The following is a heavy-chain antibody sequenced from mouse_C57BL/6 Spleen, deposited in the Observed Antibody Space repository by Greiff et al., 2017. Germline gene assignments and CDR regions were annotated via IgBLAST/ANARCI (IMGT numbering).Heavy chain of an antibody. V-gene: IGHV5-6*01. CDR1: GFTFSSYG. J-gene: IGHJ4*01. Sequence: EVQRVESGGDLVKPGGSLKLSCAASGFTFSSYGMSWVRQTPDKRLEWVATISSGGSYTYYPDSVKGRFTISRDNAKNTLYLQMSSLKSEDTAMYYWARLTTEYYYAMDYWGQGTSVTVSS. D-gene: IGHD1-1*01. CDR3: ARLTTEYYYAMDY. CDR2: ISSGGSYT.